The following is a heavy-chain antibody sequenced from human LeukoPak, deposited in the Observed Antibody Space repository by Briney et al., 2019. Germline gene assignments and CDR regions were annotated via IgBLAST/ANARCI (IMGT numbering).Heavy chain of an antibody. D-gene: IGHD1-1*01. Sequence: SETLSLTCTVSGGSISSYYWSWIRQPPGKGLEWIGYISYSGSTNFNPSLKSRVTISVDTSKNQFSLKLSSVTAADTAVYYCARLERPDAFDIWGQGTMVTVSS. CDR1: GGSISSYY. CDR2: ISYSGST. J-gene: IGHJ3*02. V-gene: IGHV4-59*01. CDR3: ARLERPDAFDI.